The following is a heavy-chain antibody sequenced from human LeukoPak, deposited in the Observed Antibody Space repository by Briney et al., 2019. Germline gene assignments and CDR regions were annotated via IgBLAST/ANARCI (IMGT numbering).Heavy chain of an antibody. Sequence: PSETLSLTCTVSGGSISSGGYYWSWIRQHPGKGLEWIGYIYYSGSTYYNPSLKSRVTISVDTSKNQFSLKLSSVTAADTAVYYCARFRDGRTFDYWGQGTLVTVSS. J-gene: IGHJ4*02. CDR1: GGSISSGGYY. CDR2: IYYSGST. CDR3: ARFRDGRTFDY. V-gene: IGHV4-31*03. D-gene: IGHD1-26*01.